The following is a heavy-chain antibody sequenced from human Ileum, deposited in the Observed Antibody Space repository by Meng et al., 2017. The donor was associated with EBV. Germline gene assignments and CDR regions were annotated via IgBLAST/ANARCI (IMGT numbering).Heavy chain of an antibody. D-gene: IGHD1-26*01. Sequence: QVRLHQWGAGLLKPSETLSLTCAVYGGSFTDYYWTWIRQPPGKGLEWIGEINPSEGTNYNPSLRSRVTISVDTSKNQFSLKMNSLTAADTAIYYCARRGSYGGGCDYWGQGTLVTVSS. CDR1: GGSFTDYY. CDR3: ARRGSYGGGCDY. J-gene: IGHJ4*02. CDR2: INPSEGT. V-gene: IGHV4-34*01.